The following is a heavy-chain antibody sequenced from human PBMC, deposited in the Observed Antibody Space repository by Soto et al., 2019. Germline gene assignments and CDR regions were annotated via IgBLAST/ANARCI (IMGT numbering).Heavy chain of an antibody. V-gene: IGHV4-31*03. CDR2: IYYSGAT. Sequence: QVQLQESGPGLVKPSQTLSLTCTVSGGSISSGGYYWSWIRQHPGKGLEWIGYIYYSGATYYNPSLTGRVTISVDTSKNQLSPKLSSVTAADPAVYYCAGGGLGYCSGGSCSSAELSRYYSGMDVWGQGTTVTVSS. D-gene: IGHD2-15*01. CDR3: AGGGLGYCSGGSCSSAELSRYYSGMDV. J-gene: IGHJ6*02. CDR1: GGSISSGGYY.